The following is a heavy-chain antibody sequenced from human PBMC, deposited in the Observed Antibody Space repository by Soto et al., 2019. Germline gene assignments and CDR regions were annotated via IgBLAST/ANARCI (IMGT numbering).Heavy chain of an antibody. J-gene: IGHJ4*02. V-gene: IGHV3-23*01. Sequence: GGSLRPSWAASGFTFSSYAMSWVRQAPGKGLGWVSAISGSGGSTYYADSVKGRFTISRDNSKNTLYLQMNSVRAEDTAVYYCARDYYGPFDYWGQGTLVTVSS. D-gene: IGHD3-10*01. CDR3: ARDYYGPFDY. CDR2: ISGSGGST. CDR1: GFTFSSYA.